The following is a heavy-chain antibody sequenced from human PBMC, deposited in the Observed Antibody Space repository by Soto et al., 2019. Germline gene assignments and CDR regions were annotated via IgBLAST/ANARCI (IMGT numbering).Heavy chain of an antibody. D-gene: IGHD6-6*01. CDR1: GFTFSNAW. Sequence: LRLSCAASGFTFSNAWMSWVRQAPGKGLEWVGRIKSKTDGGTTDYAAPVKGRFTISRDDSKNTLYLQMNSLKTEDTAVYYCTSSSSRYYYYGMDVWGQGTTVTVSS. CDR2: IKSKTDGGTT. CDR3: TSSSSRYYYYGMDV. V-gene: IGHV3-15*01. J-gene: IGHJ6*02.